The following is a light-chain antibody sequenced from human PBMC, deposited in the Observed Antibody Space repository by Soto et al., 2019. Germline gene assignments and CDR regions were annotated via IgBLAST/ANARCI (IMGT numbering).Light chain of an antibody. J-gene: IGKJ1*01. CDR2: DAS. CDR3: QQYNSYSRT. Sequence: DIQMTQSPSTLSASVGDRVPITCRASQSLSSWLAWYQQKPGKAPKLLIYDASSLESGVPSRFSGSVSGTEFTLTISSLQPDDFATYHCQQYNSYSRTCGQGTKV. V-gene: IGKV1-5*01. CDR1: QSLSSW.